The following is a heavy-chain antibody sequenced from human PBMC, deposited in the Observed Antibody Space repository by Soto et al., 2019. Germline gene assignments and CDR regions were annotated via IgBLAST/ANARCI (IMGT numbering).Heavy chain of an antibody. D-gene: IGHD1-26*01. CDR2: IYYSGST. J-gene: IGHJ4*02. CDR3: ARHYPHEVGATISAVDY. Sequence: QLQLQESGPGLVKPSETLSLTCTVSGGSISSSSYYWGWIRQPPGKGLEWIGSIYYSGSTYYNPSLKSRVTISVDTSKNQFSLKLSSVTAADTAVYYCARHYPHEVGATISAVDYWGQGTLVTVSS. V-gene: IGHV4-39*01. CDR1: GGSISSSSYY.